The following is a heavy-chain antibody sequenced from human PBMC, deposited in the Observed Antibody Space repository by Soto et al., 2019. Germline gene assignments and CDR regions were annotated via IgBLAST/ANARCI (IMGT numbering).Heavy chain of an antibody. J-gene: IGHJ5*02. V-gene: IGHV2-5*02. CDR1: GFSLSTSGVG. CDR3: AHSGGVVTGANWFDP. Sequence: QITLKESGPTLVKPKQTLTLTCTFSGFSLSTSGVGVGWIRQPPGKALEWLALIYWDDDKRYSPSLKSRLTITKDTSKNQVVLTMTNMDPVDTATYYCAHSGGVVTGANWFDPWGQGTLVTVSS. CDR2: IYWDDDK. D-gene: IGHD2-21*02.